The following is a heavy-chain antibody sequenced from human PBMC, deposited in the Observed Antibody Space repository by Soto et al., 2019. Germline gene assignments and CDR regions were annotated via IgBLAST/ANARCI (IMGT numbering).Heavy chain of an antibody. V-gene: IGHV3-23*01. CDR3: AKAPTGTPQTFDY. Sequence: GGSLRLSCAPSGLNFSSYAMSWVRKAPGKGLEWVSAISGSGGSTYYADSVKGRFTISRDNSKNTLYLQMNSLRAEDTAVYYCAKAPTGTPQTFDYWGQGTLVTVSS. CDR2: ISGSGGST. D-gene: IGHD3-9*01. CDR1: GLNFSSYA. J-gene: IGHJ4*02.